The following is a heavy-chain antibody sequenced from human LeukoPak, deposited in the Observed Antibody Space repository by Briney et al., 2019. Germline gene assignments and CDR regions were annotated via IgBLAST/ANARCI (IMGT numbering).Heavy chain of an antibody. Sequence: GGSLRLSCAASGFTFSDSAIHWVRQAPGKGLEWVAVIWYDGSNKYCADSVKGRFTISRDNSKNTLYLQMNSLRAEDTAVYYCARARNDYDSSGFSALDLWGQGTLVTVSS. CDR2: IWYDGSNK. J-gene: IGHJ5*02. CDR3: ARARNDYDSSGFSALDL. CDR1: GFTFSDSA. V-gene: IGHV3-33*08. D-gene: IGHD3-22*01.